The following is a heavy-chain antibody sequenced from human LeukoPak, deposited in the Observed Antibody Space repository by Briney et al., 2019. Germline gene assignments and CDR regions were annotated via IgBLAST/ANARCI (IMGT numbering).Heavy chain of an antibody. CDR3: AIAGSSGSYYTNY. D-gene: IGHD3-10*01. CDR1: GGSFSGYY. V-gene: IGHV4-34*01. J-gene: IGHJ4*02. Sequence: SETLSLTCAVHGGSFSGYYWSWIRQPPGKGLEWIGEINHSGSTNYNPSLKSRVTISVDTSKNQFSLKLSSVTAADTAVYYCAIAGSSGSYYTNYWGQGTLVTVSS. CDR2: INHSGST.